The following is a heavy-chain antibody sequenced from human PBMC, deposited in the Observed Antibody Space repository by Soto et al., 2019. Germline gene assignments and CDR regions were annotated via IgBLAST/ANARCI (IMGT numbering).Heavy chain of an antibody. J-gene: IGHJ6*02. D-gene: IGHD1-20*01. CDR1: GFTFSSYA. V-gene: IGHV3-23*01. Sequence: GGSLRLSCAASGFTFSSYAMSWVRQAPGKGLEWVSAISGSGGSTYYADSVKGRFTISRDNSKNTLYLQMNSLRAEDTAVYYCAKAFGITGSGRDLGYYGMDVWGQGTTVTVSS. CDR2: ISGSGGST. CDR3: AKAFGITGSGRDLGYYGMDV.